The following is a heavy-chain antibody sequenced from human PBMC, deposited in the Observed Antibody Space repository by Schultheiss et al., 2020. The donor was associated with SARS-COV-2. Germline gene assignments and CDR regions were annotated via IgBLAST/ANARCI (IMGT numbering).Heavy chain of an antibody. Sequence: SETLSLTCSVSGGSISSGGYYWSWIRQPPGKGLEWIGYIYYSGSTYYNPSLKSRVTISVDRSKNQFSLKLSSVTAADTAVYYCARVSRTSWFDPWGQGTLVTVSS. V-gene: IGHV4-61*08. CDR1: GGSISSGGYY. CDR2: IYYSGST. J-gene: IGHJ5*02. D-gene: IGHD1-7*01. CDR3: ARVSRTSWFDP.